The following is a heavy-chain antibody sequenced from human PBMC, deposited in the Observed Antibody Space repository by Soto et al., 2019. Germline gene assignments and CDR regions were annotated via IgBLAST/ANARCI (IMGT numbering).Heavy chain of an antibody. J-gene: IGHJ6*02. Sequence: PGGSLRLSCAASGFTFSSYSMNWVRQAPGKGLEWVSSISSSSSYIYYADSLKGRFTSSRNNAKNSLYLQMNSLRAEDTAVYYCTNCPKIMITFGGVHRYYYYGMDVWGQGTTVTVSS. CDR2: ISSSSSYI. D-gene: IGHD3-16*01. CDR3: TNCPKIMITFGGVHRYYYYGMDV. CDR1: GFTFSSYS. V-gene: IGHV3-21*01.